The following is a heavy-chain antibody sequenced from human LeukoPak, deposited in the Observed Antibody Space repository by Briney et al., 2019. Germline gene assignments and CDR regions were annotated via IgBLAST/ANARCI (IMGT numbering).Heavy chain of an antibody. CDR2: ISSSSSYI. Sequence: RTGGSLRLSCAASGFTFTSFAMSWVRQAPGKGLEWVSSISSSSSYIYYADSVKGRFTISRDNAKNSLYLQMNSLRAEDTAVYYCAREDGIAAAGTGYDYWGQGTLVTVSS. V-gene: IGHV3-21*01. J-gene: IGHJ4*02. D-gene: IGHD6-13*01. CDR1: GFTFTSFA. CDR3: AREDGIAAAGTGYDY.